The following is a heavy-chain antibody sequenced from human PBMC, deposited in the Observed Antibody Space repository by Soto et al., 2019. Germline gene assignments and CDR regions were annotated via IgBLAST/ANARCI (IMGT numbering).Heavy chain of an antibody. Sequence: ASVKVSCKASGYTFTSYGISWVRQAPGQGLEWMGWISAYNGNTNYAQKFQGRVTMTADESTSTAYMELSSLRSDDTAVYHCARALVGGYDYSYGMDVWGQATTVTVSS. CDR1: GYTFTSYG. CDR3: ARALVGGYDYSYGMDV. CDR2: ISAYNGNT. D-gene: IGHD5-12*01. V-gene: IGHV1-18*01. J-gene: IGHJ6*02.